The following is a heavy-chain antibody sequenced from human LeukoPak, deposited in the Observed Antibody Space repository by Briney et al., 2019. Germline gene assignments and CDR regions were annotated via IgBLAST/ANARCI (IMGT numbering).Heavy chain of an antibody. CDR1: GFTFSNYW. CDR3: ATLNGPLFEY. D-gene: IGHD2-8*01. CDR2: IHQHGNEK. J-gene: IGHJ4*02. V-gene: IGHV3-7*01. Sequence: GGSPRLSCAASGFTFSNYWMSWVRQAPGKGLEWVASIHQHGNEKYFVDSVRGRFTISRDNAKNSLYLQMSSLRAEDTAVYYCATLNGPLFEYWGQGTLVTVSS.